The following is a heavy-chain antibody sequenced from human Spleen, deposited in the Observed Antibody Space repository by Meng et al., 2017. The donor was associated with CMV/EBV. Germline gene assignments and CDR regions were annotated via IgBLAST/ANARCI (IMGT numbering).Heavy chain of an antibody. CDR1: GGSISSSNW. Sequence: SETLSLTCAVSGGSISSSNWWSWVRQPPGKGLEWIGEIYHTGSTSYNPSLKSRVTISVDNSKNQFSLKLSSVTAADTAVYFCARGVDYYYGMDVWGQGTTVTVSS. CDR2: IYHTGST. J-gene: IGHJ6*02. CDR3: ARGVDYYYGMDV. V-gene: IGHV4-4*02. D-gene: IGHD3-10*01.